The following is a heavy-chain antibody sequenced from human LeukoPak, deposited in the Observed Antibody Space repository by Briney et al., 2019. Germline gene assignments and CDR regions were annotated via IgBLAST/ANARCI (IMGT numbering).Heavy chain of an antibody. D-gene: IGHD2-15*01. V-gene: IGHV1-18*04. CDR1: GYTFTGYC. CDR2: INPNSGDT. J-gene: IGHJ4*02. CDR3: ARVGTDCSGGSCY. Sequence: GASVKVSCKASGYTFTGYCIHWVRQAPGQGLEWMAWINPNSGDTNYAQKLQGRVTMTTDTSTSTAYMELRSLRSDDTAVYYCARVGTDCSGGSCYWGQGTLVTVSS.